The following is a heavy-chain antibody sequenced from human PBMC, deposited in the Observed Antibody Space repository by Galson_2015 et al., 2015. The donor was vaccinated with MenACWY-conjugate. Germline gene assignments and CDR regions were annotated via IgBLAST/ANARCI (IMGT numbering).Heavy chain of an antibody. CDR3: ARGPALDCSSTSCYLDVVGWFDP. V-gene: IGHV3-21*01. Sequence: SLRLSCAASEFTFGSYSMNWVRQAPGKGLEWVSSISSSSSYIYYADSVKGRFTISRDNAKNSLYLQMNSLRAEDTAVYYCARGPALDCSSTSCYLDVVGWFDPWGQGTLVTVSS. CDR1: EFTFGSYS. CDR2: ISSSSSYI. J-gene: IGHJ5*02. D-gene: IGHD2-2*01.